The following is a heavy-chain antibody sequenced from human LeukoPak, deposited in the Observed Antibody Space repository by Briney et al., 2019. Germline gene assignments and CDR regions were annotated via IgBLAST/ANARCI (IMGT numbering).Heavy chain of an antibody. CDR3: ARDHCSGGSCYPFPDWYFDL. V-gene: IGHV4-38-2*02. CDR1: GYFISSGYY. Sequence: PSETLSLTCAVSGYFISSGYYWGWIRQPPGKGLEWIGRIYHSGSTYYNPSLKSRVTISVDKSKNQFSLNLSSVTAADTAVYYCARDHCSGGSCYPFPDWYFDLWGRGTLVTVSS. J-gene: IGHJ2*01. D-gene: IGHD2-15*01. CDR2: IYHSGST.